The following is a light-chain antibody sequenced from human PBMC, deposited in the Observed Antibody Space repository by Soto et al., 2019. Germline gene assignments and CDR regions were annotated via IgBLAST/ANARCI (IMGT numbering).Light chain of an antibody. Sequence: DIQMTQSPSSLSSSIGDLITISCRASQSIDTFLNWYQQKPGKAPKLLIYAASTLQSGVPSRFSGSGSGTDFTLTITSLLSEDFATYYCQQSYSSPPYTFGQGTKVAIK. J-gene: IGKJ2*01. V-gene: IGKV1-39*01. CDR1: QSIDTF. CDR3: QQSYSSPPYT. CDR2: AAS.